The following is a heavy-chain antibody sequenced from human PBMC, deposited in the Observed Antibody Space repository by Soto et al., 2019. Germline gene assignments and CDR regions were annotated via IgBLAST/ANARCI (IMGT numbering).Heavy chain of an antibody. Sequence: QVQLQESGPGLVKPSETLSLTCTVSGGSISNHYWSWIRQPPGKGLEWIGYIYYNGNTNYKPSRKSRVTMSVDTSENQISLKLSSVTAADTAVYYCTRANWYSEYWGQGTLGTVSS. J-gene: IGHJ4*02. CDR1: GGSISNHY. CDR3: TRANWYSEY. V-gene: IGHV4-59*11. CDR2: IYYNGNT. D-gene: IGHD7-27*01.